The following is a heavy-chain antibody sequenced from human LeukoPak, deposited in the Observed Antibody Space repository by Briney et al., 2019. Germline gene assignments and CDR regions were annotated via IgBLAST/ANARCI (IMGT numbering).Heavy chain of an antibody. CDR3: ARDNRYGGNFGVVDY. CDR2: IYYSGST. CDR1: GGSISSGGYY. D-gene: IGHD4-23*01. Sequence: SETLSLTCTVSGGSISSGGYYWSWIRQHPGKGLEWIGYIYYSGSTYYNPSLKSRVTISVDTSKNQFSLKLSSVTAADTAVYYCARDNRYGGNFGVVDYWGQGTLVTVSS. V-gene: IGHV4-31*03. J-gene: IGHJ4*02.